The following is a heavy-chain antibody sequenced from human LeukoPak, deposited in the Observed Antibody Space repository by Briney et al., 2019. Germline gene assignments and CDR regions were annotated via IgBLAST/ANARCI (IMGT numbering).Heavy chain of an antibody. CDR3: ARGLRYYDSSGYPPAPYNWFDP. V-gene: IGHV4-34*01. CDR2: INHSGST. Sequence: SETLSLTCAVYGGSFSGYYWSWIRQPPGKGLEWIGEINHSGSTNYNPSLKSRVTISVDTSKNQFSLKLSSVTAADTAVYYCARGLRYYDSSGYPPAPYNWFDPWGQGTLVTVSS. CDR1: GGSFSGYY. J-gene: IGHJ5*02. D-gene: IGHD3-22*01.